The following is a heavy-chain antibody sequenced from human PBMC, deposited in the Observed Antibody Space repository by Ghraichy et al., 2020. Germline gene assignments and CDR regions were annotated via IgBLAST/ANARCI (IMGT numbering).Heavy chain of an antibody. D-gene: IGHD1-1*01. J-gene: IGHJ5*02. Sequence: GGSLRLSCAASGFTFSSSAMSWVRQAPGKGLEWVSGITGSGDRTHYADSVKGRFTISRDNSDNTLFLQMDSLRAGDTAMYYCAEPHWNAQSDWFGPWGQGTLVTVSS. CDR1: GFTFSSSA. V-gene: IGHV3-23*01. CDR2: ITGSGDRT. CDR3: AEPHWNAQSDWFGP.